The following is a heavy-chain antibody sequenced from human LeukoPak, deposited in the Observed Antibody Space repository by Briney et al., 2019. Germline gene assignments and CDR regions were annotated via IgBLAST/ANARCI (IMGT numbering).Heavy chain of an antibody. CDR1: NASIGSYF. Sequence: SETLSLTCTVSNASIGSYFWSWIRQPPGKGLEWLGNLYDTGTTIYNPSLKSRVTILVDTSKNQFSLKLNSVTAADTAVYYCARDAIAARPDYWGQGTLVTVSS. J-gene: IGHJ4*02. CDR2: LYDTGTT. CDR3: ARDAIAARPDY. D-gene: IGHD6-6*01. V-gene: IGHV4-59*01.